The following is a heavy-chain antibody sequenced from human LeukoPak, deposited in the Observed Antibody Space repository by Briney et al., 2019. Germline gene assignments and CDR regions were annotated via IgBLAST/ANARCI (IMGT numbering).Heavy chain of an antibody. J-gene: IGHJ5*02. V-gene: IGHV4-61*02. CDR1: GGSISSGSYY. Sequence: PSQTLSLTCTVSGGSISSGSYYWSWIRQPAGKGLEWIGRIYTSGSTNYNPSLKSRVTIPVDTSKNQFSLKLSSVTAADTAVYYCARDRELWNWFDPWGQGTLVTVSS. CDR2: IYTSGST. D-gene: IGHD1-26*01. CDR3: ARDRELWNWFDP.